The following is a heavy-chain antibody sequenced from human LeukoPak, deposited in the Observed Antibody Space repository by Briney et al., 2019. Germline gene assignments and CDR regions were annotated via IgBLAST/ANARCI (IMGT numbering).Heavy chain of an antibody. CDR1: GFTFSSYS. CDR3: ARDRGIKSGVKWDPATPIDY. D-gene: IGHD1-26*01. CDR2: ISSSSSYI. Sequence: PGGSLRLSCAASGFTFSSYSMNWVRQAPGKGLEWVSSISSSSSYIYYADSVKGRFTISRDNAKNSLYLQMNSLRAEDTAVYYCARDRGIKSGVKWDPATPIDYWGQGTLVTVSS. V-gene: IGHV3-21*01. J-gene: IGHJ4*02.